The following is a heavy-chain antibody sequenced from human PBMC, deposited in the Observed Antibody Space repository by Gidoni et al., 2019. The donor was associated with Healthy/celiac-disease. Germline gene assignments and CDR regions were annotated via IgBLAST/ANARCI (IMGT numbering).Heavy chain of an antibody. J-gene: IGHJ6*02. CDR2: ISAYNGNT. CDR3: ARDSVVTVFYYYYGMDV. Sequence: QVQLVQSGAEVKKPGASVKVSCKASGYTLTSYGISWVRQASGQGLEWMGWISAYNGNTNYAQKLQGRVTMTTDTSTSTAYMELRSLRSDDTAVYYWARDSVVTVFYYYYGMDVWGQGTTVTVSS. CDR1: GYTLTSYG. D-gene: IGHD2-8*01. V-gene: IGHV1-18*04.